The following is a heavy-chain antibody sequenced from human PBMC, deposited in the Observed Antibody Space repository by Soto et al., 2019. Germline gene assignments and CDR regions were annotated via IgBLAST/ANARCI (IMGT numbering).Heavy chain of an antibody. CDR1: GGSISNYY. CDR2: IYSSGST. CDR3: AGDQGYYYSGVDV. Sequence: SETLSLTCTVYGGSISNYYWSWIRQPAGKGLEWIGRIYSSGSTNYNPSLKSRVTVSVDKSKNQFSLKLSSVTAVDTAVYFCAGDQGYYYSGVDVWGQGTTVTVSS. J-gene: IGHJ6*02. V-gene: IGHV4-4*07.